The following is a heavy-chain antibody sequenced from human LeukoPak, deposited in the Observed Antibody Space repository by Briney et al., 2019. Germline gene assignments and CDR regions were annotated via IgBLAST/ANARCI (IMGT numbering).Heavy chain of an antibody. D-gene: IGHD4-17*01. V-gene: IGHV4-31*03. J-gene: IGHJ2*01. CDR1: GGSISSSSYY. Sequence: SETLSLTCTVSGGSISSSSYYWSWIRQHPGKGLEWIGYIYYSGSTYYNPSLKSRVTISVDTSKNQFSLKLSSVTAADTAVYYCARDSYGDPQYWYFDLWGRGTLVTVSS. CDR3: ARDSYGDPQYWYFDL. CDR2: IYYSGST.